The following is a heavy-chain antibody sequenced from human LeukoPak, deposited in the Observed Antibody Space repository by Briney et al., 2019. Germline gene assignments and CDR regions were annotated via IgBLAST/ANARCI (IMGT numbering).Heavy chain of an antibody. CDR1: GFTFSSYG. CDR2: IRYDGSNK. D-gene: IGHD6-13*01. CDR3: AKDRVAAAERFDP. Sequence: GGSLRLSCAASGFTFSSYGMHWVRQAPGKGLEWVAFIRYDGSNKYYADSVKGRFTISRDNSKNTLYLQMNSLRAEDTAVYYCAKDRVAAAERFDPWGQGTLVTVSS. V-gene: IGHV3-30*02. J-gene: IGHJ5*02.